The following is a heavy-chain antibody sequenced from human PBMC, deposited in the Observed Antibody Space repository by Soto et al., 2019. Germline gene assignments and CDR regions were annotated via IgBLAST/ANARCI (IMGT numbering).Heavy chain of an antibody. J-gene: IGHJ4*02. D-gene: IGHD1-1*01. CDR1: GFTFSGYS. CDR2: IKQDGSEK. V-gene: IGHV3-7*01. CDR3: ARQRGCDY. Sequence: EVQLVESGGGLVQPGGSLRLSCAASGFTFSGYSMSWVRQAPGKGLEWVANIKQDGSEKYYVASVKGRFTISRDNAKNSVYLQMNILRADDTDVYYCARQRGCDYWGQGTLVTVSS.